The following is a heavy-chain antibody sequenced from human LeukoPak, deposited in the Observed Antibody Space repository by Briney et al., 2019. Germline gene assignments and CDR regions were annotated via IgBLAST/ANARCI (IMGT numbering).Heavy chain of an antibody. J-gene: IGHJ4*02. V-gene: IGHV4-39*01. CDR1: GGSISSCSIN. CDR2: VSYTGST. D-gene: IGHD6-19*01. CDR3: ARVLVAVAGTLLDY. Sequence: PSETLSLTCAVSGGSISSCSINWGWIRQPPGKGLEWIGSVSYTGSTYYNPSLKSRVTISVDTSRNQFSLKLSSVTAADTALYYCARVLVAVAGTLLDYWGQGTLVTVSS.